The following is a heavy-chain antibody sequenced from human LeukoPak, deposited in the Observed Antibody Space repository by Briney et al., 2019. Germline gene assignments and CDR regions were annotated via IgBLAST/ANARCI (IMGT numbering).Heavy chain of an antibody. CDR2: ISSSSSSI. D-gene: IGHD3-3*01. J-gene: IGHJ4*02. CDR3: ARCARDFPFDY. Sequence: GGSLRLSCAASGFTFSSYSMNWVRQAPGKGLEWVSYISSSSSSIYYADSVKGRFTISRDNAKNSLYLQMNSLRAEDTAVYYCARCARDFPFDYWGQGTLVTVSS. CDR1: GFTFSSYS. V-gene: IGHV3-48*01.